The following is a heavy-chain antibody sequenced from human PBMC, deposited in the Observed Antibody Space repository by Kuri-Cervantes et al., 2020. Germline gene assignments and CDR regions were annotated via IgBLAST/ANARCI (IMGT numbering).Heavy chain of an antibody. CDR3: AKDSNHCSGGSCNGMDV. V-gene: IGHV3-30-3*01. CDR2: ISYDGSNK. D-gene: IGHD2-15*01. Sequence: GGSLRLSCAASGFTFSSYAMHWVRQAPGKGLEWVAVISYDGSNKYYADSVKGRFTISRDNSKNTLLLQMNSLRAEDTAVYYCAKDSNHCSGGSCNGMDVWGQGTAVTVSS. J-gene: IGHJ6*02. CDR1: GFTFSSYA.